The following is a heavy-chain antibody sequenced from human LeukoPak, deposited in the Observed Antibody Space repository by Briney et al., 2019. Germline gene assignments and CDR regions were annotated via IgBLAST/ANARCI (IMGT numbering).Heavy chain of an antibody. CDR2: ISGSGNII. D-gene: IGHD4-11*01. J-gene: IGHJ4*02. V-gene: IGHV3-48*03. CDR1: GLTFSSYE. Sequence: GGSLRLSCAASGLTFSSYEMNWVRQAPGKGLEWVSYISGSGNIIYYADSVKGRFTVSRDNAKNSLYLQMNDLRAEDTAVYYCAREDSDYSNYDFWGQGTLVTVSS. CDR3: AREDSDYSNYDF.